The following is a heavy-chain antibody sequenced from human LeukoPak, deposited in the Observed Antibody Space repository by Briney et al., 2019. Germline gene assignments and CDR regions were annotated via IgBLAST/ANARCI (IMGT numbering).Heavy chain of an antibody. Sequence: GGSLRLSCAASGFTFSIYSLTWVRQAPGKGREWVSSISSTSTYIYYADSVKGRFTISRDNAQNSLYLQMNSLRAEDTAVYSCARVAAGAETHTLHYHYMDVWGKGTTVTVSS. CDR3: ARVAAGAETHTLHYHYMDV. V-gene: IGHV3-21*01. D-gene: IGHD6-13*01. CDR2: ISSTSTYI. CDR1: GFTFSIYS. J-gene: IGHJ6*03.